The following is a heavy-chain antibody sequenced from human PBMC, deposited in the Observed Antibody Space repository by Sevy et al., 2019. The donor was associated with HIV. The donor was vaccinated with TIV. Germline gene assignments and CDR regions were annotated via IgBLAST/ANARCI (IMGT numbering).Heavy chain of an antibody. CDR1: GGSITSSGHY. D-gene: IGHD2-21*01. Sequence: SETLSLTCTVSGGSITSSGHYWGWIRQSPGQGLEWIGAVYYVGNSYANPSLTSRVTISADTSKNLFSLSLTSLTAADTAIYYCARVAGGENYDYGIDVWGLGTSVTVSS. J-gene: IGHJ6*02. CDR3: ARVAGGENYDYGIDV. CDR2: VYYVGNS. V-gene: IGHV4-39*01.